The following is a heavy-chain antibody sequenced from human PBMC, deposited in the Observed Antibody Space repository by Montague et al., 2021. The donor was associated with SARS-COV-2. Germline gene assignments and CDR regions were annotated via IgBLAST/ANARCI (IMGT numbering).Heavy chain of an antibody. CDR3: AHLIRYYDIFSGMPFDY. V-gene: IGHV2-5*01. Sequence: PALVKPTQTLTLTCTFSGFSLSTPNVGVGWIRQPPGKALEWVAVIYSNDEKRYSPSLRNRLTITKDTAKNQVVLSLTYVDPVDTATYYCAHLIRYYDIFSGMPFDYWGQGSQVAVSS. J-gene: IGHJ4*02. CDR2: IYSNDEK. D-gene: IGHD3-9*01. CDR1: GFSLSTPNVG.